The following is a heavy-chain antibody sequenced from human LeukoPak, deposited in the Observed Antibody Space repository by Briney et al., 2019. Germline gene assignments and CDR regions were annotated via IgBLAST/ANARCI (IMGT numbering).Heavy chain of an antibody. CDR3: AREGGSAPDARVVVLEQPPENGFDI. J-gene: IGHJ3*02. Sequence: GRSLILSCAASGFTFRNFGMQWARQAPSKWMEWVAAISYHVRNEYYADSVKGRFTISRENSKYTLYLQLNSLRAEDAAVYYCAREGGSAPDARVVVLEQPPENGFDIWGQGTMVTVSS. D-gene: IGHD2-15*01. V-gene: IGHV3-30*04. CDR2: ISYHVRNE. CDR1: GFTFRNFG.